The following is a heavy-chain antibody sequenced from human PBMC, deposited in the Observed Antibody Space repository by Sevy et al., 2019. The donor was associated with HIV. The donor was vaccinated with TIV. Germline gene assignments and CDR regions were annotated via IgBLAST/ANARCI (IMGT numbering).Heavy chain of an antibody. V-gene: IGHV1-24*01. CDR1: GSTLTNLS. Sequence: ASVKVSCKVSGSTLTNLSMHWVRQAPGKGLEWMGTFDPEEGETIYAQKFQVRVTMTEDTSTDTAYMELISLRSEDTAVYYCATTKDYYEDNADPFDYWGQGTLVTVSS. D-gene: IGHD3-22*01. CDR3: ATTKDYYEDNADPFDY. J-gene: IGHJ4*02. CDR2: FDPEEGET.